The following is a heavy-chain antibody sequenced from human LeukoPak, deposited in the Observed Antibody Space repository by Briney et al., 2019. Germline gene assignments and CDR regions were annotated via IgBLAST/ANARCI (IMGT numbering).Heavy chain of an antibody. D-gene: IGHD1-26*01. J-gene: IGHJ3*02. CDR1: GGSMSSYY. Sequence: SETLSLTCTVSGGSMSSYYWSWIRQPPGKGLEWIGYIYDSGSTNYNPSLKSRVTISVDTSNNQFSLKLYSVTAADTAVYYCARHGTSGIYRRPFDIWGQGTMVTVSS. CDR2: IYDSGST. CDR3: ARHGTSGIYRRPFDI. V-gene: IGHV4-59*08.